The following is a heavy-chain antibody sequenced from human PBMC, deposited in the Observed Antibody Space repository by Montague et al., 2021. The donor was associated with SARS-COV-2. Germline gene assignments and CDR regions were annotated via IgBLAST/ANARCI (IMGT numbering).Heavy chain of an antibody. Sequence: SETLSLTCTVSGGSISSGTYYWGWVRQPPGKGLEWIGTINYSGNTYYNPSLKSRVTISVDTSKNQFSLKVTSVTAADTAVYYCARRAQWRLSWFVDLWGRGTLVTVSS. CDR3: ARRAQWRLSWFVDL. J-gene: IGHJ2*01. D-gene: IGHD6-19*01. CDR1: GGSISSGTYY. CDR2: INYSGNT. V-gene: IGHV4-39*01.